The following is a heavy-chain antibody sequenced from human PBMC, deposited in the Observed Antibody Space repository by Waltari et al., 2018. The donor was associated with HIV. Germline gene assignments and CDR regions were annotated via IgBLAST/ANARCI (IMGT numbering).Heavy chain of an antibody. Sequence: EVQLMESGVGLVQSGGSLSLPLAASGFTFPHSWMSWVRQTPGKGLEWVAYIKDDGSEKYYMGSVKGRFTISRDNAKNSMFLQMNSLRAEDTAVYYCARIGTFPHNYAIDFWGQGTTVTVSS. CDR3: ARIGTFPHNYAIDF. J-gene: IGHJ6*02. V-gene: IGHV3-7*01. CDR2: IKDDGSEK. D-gene: IGHD1-26*01. CDR1: GFTFPHSW.